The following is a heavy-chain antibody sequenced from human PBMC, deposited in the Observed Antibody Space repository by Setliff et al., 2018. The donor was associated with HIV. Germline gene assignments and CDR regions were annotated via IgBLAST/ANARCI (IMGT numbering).Heavy chain of an antibody. V-gene: IGHV1-69*10. CDR3: AREEMSMWLPEYFFDF. D-gene: IGHD5-12*01. J-gene: IGHJ4*02. Sequence: GASVKVSCKASGGTFSSYAISWVRQAPGQGLEWMGGIIPILGIANYAQKFQGRVTFTGDTSASTTYMELSSLRSEDTAVYYCAREEMSMWLPEYFFDFWGQGTLVTVSS. CDR2: IIPILGIA. CDR1: GGTFSSYA.